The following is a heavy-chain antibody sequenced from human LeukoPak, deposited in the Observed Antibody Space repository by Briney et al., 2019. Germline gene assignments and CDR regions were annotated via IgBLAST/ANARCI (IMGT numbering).Heavy chain of an antibody. Sequence: NPSETLSLTCTVSGSSISSYYWSWIRQPPGKGLEWIGYMYNSGSTNYNPSLKSRVTISVEKSKNQFSLNLNSVTAADTAVYYCARCRSYDTSGYCDAVDIWGQGTVVTVSS. CDR2: MYNSGST. V-gene: IGHV4-59*01. CDR1: GSSISSYY. CDR3: ARCRSYDTSGYCDAVDI. J-gene: IGHJ3*02. D-gene: IGHD3-22*01.